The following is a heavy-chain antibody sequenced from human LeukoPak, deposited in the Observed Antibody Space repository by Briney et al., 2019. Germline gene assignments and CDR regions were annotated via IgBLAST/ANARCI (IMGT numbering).Heavy chain of an antibody. V-gene: IGHV4-59*01. CDR1: VDSISRYY. D-gene: IGHD3-10*01. Sequence: SETLSLTCTVSVDSISRYYWSWIRQPPGKGLEGIVYVSYTGTTNYNPSLKSRVTISVDTSKNQFSLKLTSVTAADTAVYYCARGAMVRGVPMGVWGTGTTVTVSS. J-gene: IGHJ6*04. CDR2: VSYTGTT. CDR3: ARGAMVRGVPMGV.